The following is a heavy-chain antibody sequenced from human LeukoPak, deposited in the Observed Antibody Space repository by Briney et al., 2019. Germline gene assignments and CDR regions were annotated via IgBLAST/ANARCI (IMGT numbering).Heavy chain of an antibody. Sequence: SETLSLTCTVSGGSISSYYWSWIRQPAGKGLEWIGRIYTSGSTNYNPSLKSRVTMSVDTSKNQFSLKLSSVTAADTAVYYCARSNDYYDSSGYWGDAFDIWGQGTMVTVSS. V-gene: IGHV4-4*07. J-gene: IGHJ3*02. CDR3: ARSNDYYDSSGYWGDAFDI. CDR2: IYTSGST. D-gene: IGHD3-22*01. CDR1: GGSISSYY.